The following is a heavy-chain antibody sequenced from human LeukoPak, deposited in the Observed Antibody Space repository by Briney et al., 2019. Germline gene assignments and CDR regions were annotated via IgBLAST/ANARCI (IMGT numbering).Heavy chain of an antibody. CDR1: GFTFSSYS. V-gene: IGHV3-21*01. Sequence: PGGSLRLSCAASGFTFSSYSMSWVRQAPGKGLEWVSSISSSSGYIYYADSVKGRFTISRDNAKNSLYLQMNSLRAEDTAVYYCARDSGAGGYYHYCMDVWGKGTTVTVSS. CDR2: ISSSSGYI. D-gene: IGHD5-12*01. J-gene: IGHJ6*03. CDR3: ARDSGAGGYYHYCMDV.